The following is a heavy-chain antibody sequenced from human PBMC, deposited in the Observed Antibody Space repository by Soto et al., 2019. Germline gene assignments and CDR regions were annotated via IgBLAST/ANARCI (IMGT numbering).Heavy chain of an antibody. CDR2: IYYSGST. Sequence: SETLSLTCDVSGDTIGSSSYYWGWIRQPPGKGLEWIGSIYYSGSTYYNPSLKSRVTISVDTSKNQFSLKLSSVTAADTAVYYCARISGYSSSWYYYYGMDVWGQGTTVTVSS. CDR3: ARISGYSSSWYYYYGMDV. CDR1: GDTIGSSSYY. V-gene: IGHV4-39*01. J-gene: IGHJ6*02. D-gene: IGHD6-13*01.